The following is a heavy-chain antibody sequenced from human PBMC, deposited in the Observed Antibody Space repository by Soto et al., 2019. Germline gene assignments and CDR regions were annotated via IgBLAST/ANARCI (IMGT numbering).Heavy chain of an antibody. J-gene: IGHJ4*02. CDR3: ERAYGRTCIDH. V-gene: IGHV3-30*12. Sequence: PWGSLRLSCAVSGVTFSTYCMHWVRQAPGKGREGRAAISYHGSKHYYTDSVKGRFTISRDTSKNPLFLRVNSLRAEDTAVYYCERAYGRTCIDHWGQGILITVSS. CDR1: GVTFSTYC. CDR2: ISYHGSKH. D-gene: IGHD4-17*01.